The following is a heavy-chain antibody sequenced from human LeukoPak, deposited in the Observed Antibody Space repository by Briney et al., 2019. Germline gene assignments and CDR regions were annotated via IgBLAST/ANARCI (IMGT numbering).Heavy chain of an antibody. Sequence: PGGSLRLSCAASGFTFSSYAMSWVRQAPGKGLEWVSAISGSGGSTYYADSVKGRFTISRDNSKNTLYLQMNSLRAEDTAVYYCAKAQAWGSYMLVDYYFDYWGQGTLVTVSS. V-gene: IGHV3-23*01. D-gene: IGHD3-16*01. CDR3: AKAQAWGSYMLVDYYFDY. CDR2: ISGSGGST. J-gene: IGHJ4*02. CDR1: GFTFSSYA.